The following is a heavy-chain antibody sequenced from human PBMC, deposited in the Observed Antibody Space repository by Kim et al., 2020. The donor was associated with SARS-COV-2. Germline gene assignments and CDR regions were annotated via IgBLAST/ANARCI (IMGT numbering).Heavy chain of an antibody. CDR2: A. D-gene: IGHD3-10*01. J-gene: IGHJ4*02. CDR3: ARDATLGGFDY. Sequence: AEYAQKIQGIATSTADESTSAAYMERSSLRCEDTAVYYCARDATLGGFDYWGQGTLVTVSS. V-gene: IGHV1-69*01.